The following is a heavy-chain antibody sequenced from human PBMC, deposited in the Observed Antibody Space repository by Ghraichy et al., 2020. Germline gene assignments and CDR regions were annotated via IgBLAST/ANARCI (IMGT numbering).Heavy chain of an antibody. CDR3: ARGGNWYFDL. CDR1: GFTFSSHW. J-gene: IGHJ2*01. CDR2: IKEDGSEK. Sequence: LSLTCAASGFTFSSHWMSWVRQAPGKGLEWVASIKEDGSEKYYVDSVKGRFTISRDNAKNSLYLQMNSLRAEDTAVYYCARGGNWYFDLWGRGTLVTVSS. V-gene: IGHV3-7*01.